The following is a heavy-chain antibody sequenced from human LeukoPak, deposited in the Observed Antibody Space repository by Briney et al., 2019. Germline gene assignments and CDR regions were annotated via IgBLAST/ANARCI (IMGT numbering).Heavy chain of an antibody. J-gene: IGHJ4*02. D-gene: IGHD3-10*01. CDR1: GYSISSGDYY. Sequence: SETLSLTCAVSGYSISSGDYYWSWIRQPPGKGLEWIGYIYYSGSTYYNPSLKSRVTISVDTSKNQFSLKLSSVTAADTAVYYCAREKYYYGSGPWGQGTLVTVSS. V-gene: IGHV4-30-4*08. CDR2: IYYSGST. CDR3: AREKYYYGSGP.